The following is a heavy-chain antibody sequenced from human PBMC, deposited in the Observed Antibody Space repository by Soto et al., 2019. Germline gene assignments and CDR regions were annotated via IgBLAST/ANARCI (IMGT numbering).Heavy chain of an antibody. CDR1: GGSVSSTNW. V-gene: IGHV4-4*02. CDR2: IYHSGST. Sequence: QVQLQESGPGLVEPSGTLSLTCAVSGGSVSSTNWWSWVRQPPGKGLEWIGEIYHSGSTYYNPSLKSRVTISVDKSKNQFSLRLTSVTAADTAVYFCARDRAVSARGAFDYWGQGTLVTVYS. CDR3: ARDRAVSARGAFDY. J-gene: IGHJ4*02. D-gene: IGHD6-19*01.